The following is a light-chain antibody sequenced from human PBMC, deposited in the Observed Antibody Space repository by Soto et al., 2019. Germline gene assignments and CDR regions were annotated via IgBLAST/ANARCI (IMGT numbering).Light chain of an antibody. J-gene: IGKJ2*02. Sequence: DLLVTQAPLSLSVTPGQPASISCKSSQTLYHTDGKTYLHWYLQKPGQPPHLLIYEVSSRFSGVXAXSSGSGSGTNFTLEISRVEPEDVAVYYCLQRIQYPCTFGEGTKLEI. CDR2: EVS. CDR3: LQRIQYPCT. V-gene: IGKV2-29*03. CDR1: QTLYHTDGKTY.